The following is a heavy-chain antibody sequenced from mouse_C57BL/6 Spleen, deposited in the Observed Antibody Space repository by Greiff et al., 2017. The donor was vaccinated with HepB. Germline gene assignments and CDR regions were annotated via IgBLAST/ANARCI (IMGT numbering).Heavy chain of an antibody. CDR3: ARGGSSYDFDY. D-gene: IGHD1-1*01. Sequence: VQLQQSGAELVRPGTSVKVSCKASGYAFTNYLIEWVKQRPGQGLEWIGVINPGSGGTNYNEKFKGKATLTADKSSSTAYMQLSSLTSEDSAVYFCARGGSSYDFDYWGQGTTLTVSS. CDR1: GYAFTNYL. V-gene: IGHV1-54*01. CDR2: INPGSGGT. J-gene: IGHJ2*01.